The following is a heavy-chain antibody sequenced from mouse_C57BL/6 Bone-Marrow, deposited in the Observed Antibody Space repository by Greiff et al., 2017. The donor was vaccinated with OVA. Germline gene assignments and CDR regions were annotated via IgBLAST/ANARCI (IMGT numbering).Heavy chain of an antibody. V-gene: IGHV1-50*01. D-gene: IGHD2-5*01. CDR3: ARVYSNYFDY. CDR1: GYTFTSYW. CDR2: IDPSDSYP. J-gene: IGHJ2*01. Sequence: VQLQQPGAELVKPGASVKLSCKASGYTFTSYWMPWVKQRPGQGLEWIGEIDPSDSYPNYNQKFKGKATLTVDTSSSTAYMQLSSLTSEDSAVYYCARVYSNYFDYWGQGTTLTVSS.